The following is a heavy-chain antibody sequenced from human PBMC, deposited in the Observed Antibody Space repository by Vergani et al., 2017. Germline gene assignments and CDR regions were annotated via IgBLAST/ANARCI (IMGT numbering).Heavy chain of an antibody. CDR1: GYTFTSYA. CDR2: INAGNGNT. Sequence: QVQLVQSGAEVKKPGASVKVSCKASGYTFTSYAMHWVRQAPGQRLEWMGWINAGNGNTKYSQKFQGRVTITRDTSASTAYMELSSLRSEDTAVYYCARSPRAAAGPIDYWGQGTLVTVSS. CDR3: ARSPRAAAGPIDY. J-gene: IGHJ4*02. D-gene: IGHD6-13*01. V-gene: IGHV1-3*01.